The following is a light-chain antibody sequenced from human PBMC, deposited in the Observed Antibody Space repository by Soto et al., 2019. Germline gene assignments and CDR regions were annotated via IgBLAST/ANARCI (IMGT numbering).Light chain of an antibody. CDR1: QSIGKH. CDR2: ASS. V-gene: IGKV1-39*01. Sequence: DIQMTQSPSSLSASVGDRVTITCRASQSIGKHLNWYQQKPGKAPKFLIYASSSLQSGVPPRFSGSGSGTDFTLTVNSLQPEDFATYYCQQGYSSAITFGQGTRLEMK. J-gene: IGKJ5*01. CDR3: QQGYSSAIT.